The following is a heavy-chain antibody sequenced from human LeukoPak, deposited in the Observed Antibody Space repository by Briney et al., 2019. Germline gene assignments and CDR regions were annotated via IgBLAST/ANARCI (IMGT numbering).Heavy chain of an antibody. Sequence: GGSLRLSCAASGFTFSSYEMNWVRQAPGKGLEWVSYISSSGSTIYYADSVKGRFTISRDNAKNSLYLQMNSLRAEDTAVYYCARQRRYGWFDPWGQGTLVTVSS. J-gene: IGHJ5*02. CDR2: ISSSGSTI. CDR1: GFTFSSYE. D-gene: IGHD1-1*01. CDR3: ARQRRYGWFDP. V-gene: IGHV3-48*03.